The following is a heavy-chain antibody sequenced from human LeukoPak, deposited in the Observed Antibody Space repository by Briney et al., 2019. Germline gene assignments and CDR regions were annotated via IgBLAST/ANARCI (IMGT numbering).Heavy chain of an antibody. CDR1: GFTFSSYW. CDR3: ARALVATRPNPLDY. CDR2: INSDGSST. V-gene: IGHV3-74*01. D-gene: IGHD5-12*01. J-gene: IGHJ4*02. Sequence: PGGALRLSCAASGFTFSSYWMHWVRQAPGKGLVWVSRINSDGSSTSYADSVKGRFTISRDNAKNTLYLQMNSLRAEDTAVYYCARALVATRPNPLDYWGQGTLVTVSS.